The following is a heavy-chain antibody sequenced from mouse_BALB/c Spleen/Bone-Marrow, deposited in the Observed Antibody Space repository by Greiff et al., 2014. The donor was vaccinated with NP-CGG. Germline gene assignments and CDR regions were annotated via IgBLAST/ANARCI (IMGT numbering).Heavy chain of an antibody. CDR2: INSNGGST. CDR3: ARGNYGNYVDYFDY. J-gene: IGHJ2*01. CDR1: GFTFSSYG. D-gene: IGHD2-1*01. Sequence: EVQGVESGGGLVQPGGSLKLSCAASGFTFSSYGMSWVRQTPDKRLGLVASINSNGGSTYYPDSVKGRFTISRDNAKNTLSLQMSSLKSEDTAMYYCARGNYGNYVDYFDYWGQGTTLTVSS. V-gene: IGHV5-6-3*01.